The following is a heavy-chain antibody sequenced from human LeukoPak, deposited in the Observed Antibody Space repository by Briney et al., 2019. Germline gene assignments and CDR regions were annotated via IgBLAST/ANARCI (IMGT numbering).Heavy chain of an antibody. CDR1: GFTLSALA. V-gene: IGHV3-23*01. D-gene: IGHD2-21*01. J-gene: IGHJ4*02. CDR3: ARGSDLASYNELEY. CDR2: STGSVE. Sequence: PGGSLRLSCTASGFTLSALAMSWVRQAPGKGLEWVSGSTGSVEYYASSVKGRFTISRDDSKNTLYLQMNSLGAEDTATYYCARGSDLASYNELEYWGQGTLVTVSS.